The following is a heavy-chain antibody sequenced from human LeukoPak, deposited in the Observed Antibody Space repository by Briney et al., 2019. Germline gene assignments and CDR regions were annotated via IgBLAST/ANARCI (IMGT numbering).Heavy chain of an antibody. Sequence: KPSETLSLTCTVSGGSISSYYWSWIRQPPGKGLEWIGYIYYSGSTNYNPSLKSRVTISVDTSKNQFSLKLSSVTAADTAVYYCARGGYYDSSGYDIDYWGQGTLVTVSS. V-gene: IGHV4-59*01. CDR1: GGSISSYY. D-gene: IGHD3-22*01. CDR2: IYYSGST. J-gene: IGHJ4*02. CDR3: ARGGYYDSSGYDIDY.